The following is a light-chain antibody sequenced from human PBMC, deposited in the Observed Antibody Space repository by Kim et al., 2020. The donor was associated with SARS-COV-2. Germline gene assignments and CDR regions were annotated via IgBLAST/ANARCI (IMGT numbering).Light chain of an antibody. J-gene: IGLJ1*01. CDR3: SSYTSTSTYV. CDR1: ISDVGGYIY. CDR2: DVS. V-gene: IGLV2-14*03. Sequence: QSITSSCTGTISDVGGYIYVSWYQLQPGKAPKLVIFDVSHRSSGVSNRFSGSKSGNTASLTISGLQGEDEGDYYCSSYTSTSTYVFGTGTKVTVL.